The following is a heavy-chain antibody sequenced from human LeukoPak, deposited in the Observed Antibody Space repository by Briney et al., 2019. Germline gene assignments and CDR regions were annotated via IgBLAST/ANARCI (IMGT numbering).Heavy chain of an antibody. CDR1: GGSISSSNYY. Sequence: SETLSLTCTVSGGSISSSNYYWGWIRHPPGKGLELIGSIYYSGSTYNNPSLKSRVTSSLDTSKSQFSLRLSSVTAADTAVYYCARNYDFWSGYYSFDYWGQGTLVTVSS. CDR2: IYYSGST. CDR3: ARNYDFWSGYYSFDY. D-gene: IGHD3-3*01. J-gene: IGHJ4*02. V-gene: IGHV4-39*01.